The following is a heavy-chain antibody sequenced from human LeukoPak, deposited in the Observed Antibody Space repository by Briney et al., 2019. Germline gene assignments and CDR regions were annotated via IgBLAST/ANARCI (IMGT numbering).Heavy chain of an antibody. Sequence: PGGSLRLSCAASGFTFSSYEMNWVRQAPGKGLEWVSYISSSGSTIYYADSVKGRFTISRDNSKNTLYLQMNSLRAEDTAMYYCAKVSLSMVNDAFDIWGQGTMVSVSS. CDR3: AKVSLSMVNDAFDI. J-gene: IGHJ3*02. V-gene: IGHV3-48*03. D-gene: IGHD4/OR15-4a*01. CDR2: ISSSGSTI. CDR1: GFTFSSYE.